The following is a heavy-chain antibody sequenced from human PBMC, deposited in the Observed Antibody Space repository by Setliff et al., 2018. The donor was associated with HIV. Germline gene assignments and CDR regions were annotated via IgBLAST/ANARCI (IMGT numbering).Heavy chain of an antibody. J-gene: IGHJ4*02. CDR1: GYSFTDYY. V-gene: IGHV1-2*04. Sequence: GASVKVSCKASGYSFTDYYIHWVRQAPGQGLEWMGWINPKSDGTNYAQKFQGWITMTRDTSISTAYMELSRLRSDDTAVYYCARGMDYYDTSGYYQYYFEYWGQGTLVTVSS. CDR2: INPKSDGT. CDR3: ARGMDYYDTSGYYQYYFEY. D-gene: IGHD3-22*01.